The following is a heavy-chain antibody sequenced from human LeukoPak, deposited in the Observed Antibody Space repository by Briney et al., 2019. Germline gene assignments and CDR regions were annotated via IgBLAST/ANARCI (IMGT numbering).Heavy chain of an antibody. CDR2: FDPEDGET. V-gene: IGHV1-24*01. CDR3: ATPRRLRGGELPYDAFDI. Sequence: ASVKVSCKVSGYTLTELSMHWVRQAPGKGLEWMGGFDPEDGETIYAQKFQGRVTMTEDTSTDTAYMELSSLRSEDTAVYYCATPRRLRGGELPYDAFDIWAQGKMVPVS. J-gene: IGHJ3*02. D-gene: IGHD1-26*01. CDR1: GYTLTELS.